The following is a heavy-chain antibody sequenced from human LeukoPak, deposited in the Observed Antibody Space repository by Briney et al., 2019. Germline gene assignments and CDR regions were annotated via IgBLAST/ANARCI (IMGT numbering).Heavy chain of an antibody. J-gene: IGHJ6*03. CDR1: GYTFTGYY. CDR2: ISAYNGNT. V-gene: IGHV1-2*02. D-gene: IGHD6-19*01. CDR3: ARAETARGWYGGYYYYYYMDV. Sequence: ASVKVSCKASGYTFTGYYMHWVRQAPGQGLEWMGWISAYNGNTNYAQKLQGRVTMTRNTSISTAYMELSSLRSEDTAVYYCARAETARGWYGGYYYYYYMDVWGKGTTVTISS.